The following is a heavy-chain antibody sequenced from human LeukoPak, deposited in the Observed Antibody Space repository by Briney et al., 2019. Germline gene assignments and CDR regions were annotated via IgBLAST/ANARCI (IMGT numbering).Heavy chain of an antibody. J-gene: IGHJ4*02. CDR1: GFTFSNYA. Sequence: GGSLRLSCAASGFTFSNYAMSWVRQAPGKGLEWVSAIGDRGGATNCADSVKGRFTISRDNSKNTLYLQMNSLRAEDTAVYYCAKRSCGGGSCNFDCWGQGTLVTVSS. CDR3: AKRSCGGGSCNFDC. V-gene: IGHV3-23*01. D-gene: IGHD2-15*01. CDR2: IGDRGGAT.